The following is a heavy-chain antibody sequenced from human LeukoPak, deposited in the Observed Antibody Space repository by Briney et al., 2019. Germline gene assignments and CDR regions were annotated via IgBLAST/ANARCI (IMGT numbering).Heavy chain of an antibody. CDR3: ARGLPPFGDWFDI. V-gene: IGHV3-7*01. D-gene: IGHD3-10*01. CDR2: IKQDGSEK. J-gene: IGHJ3*02. Sequence: GGSLRLSCAASGFTFSSYWMSWVRQAPGKGLEWVANIKQDGSEKYYVDSVKGRFTISRDNAKNSLYLQMNSLRAEDTAVYYCARGLPPFGDWFDIWGQGTMVTVSS. CDR1: GFTFSSYW.